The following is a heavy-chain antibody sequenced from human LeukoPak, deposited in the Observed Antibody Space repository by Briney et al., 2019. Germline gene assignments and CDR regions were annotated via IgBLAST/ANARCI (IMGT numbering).Heavy chain of an antibody. CDR2: CDSDGSGT. D-gene: IGHD2-21*01. CDR1: GSTFSIYW. CDR3: TRVVAGRAGLMEV. V-gene: IGHV3-74*01. J-gene: IGHJ6*02. Sequence: PGGSLRLSCAASGSTFSIYWMYWVRQAPGKGLMWVSRCDSDGSGTTYVDSVKGRFSVSRDNAQSTLYLEMTGLRAEDTGLYYCTRVVAGRAGLMEVWGRGTTVTVSS.